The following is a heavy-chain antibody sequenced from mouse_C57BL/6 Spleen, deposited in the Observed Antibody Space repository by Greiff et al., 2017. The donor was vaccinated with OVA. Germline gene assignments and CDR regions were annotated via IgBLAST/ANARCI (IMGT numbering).Heavy chain of an antibody. V-gene: IGHV1-5*01. D-gene: IGHD2-3*01. J-gene: IGHJ3*01. CDR2: IYPGNSDT. CDR3: TQETGVYDGDCRFAD. CDR1: GYTFTSYW. Sequence: EVQLQQSGTVLARPGASVKMSCKTSGYTFTSYWMHWVKQRPGQGLEWIGAIYPGNSDTSYNQKFKGKAKLTAVTSDRTASMELSSLTNADSEVYNWTQETGVYDGDCRFADGGQGTLGTVAA.